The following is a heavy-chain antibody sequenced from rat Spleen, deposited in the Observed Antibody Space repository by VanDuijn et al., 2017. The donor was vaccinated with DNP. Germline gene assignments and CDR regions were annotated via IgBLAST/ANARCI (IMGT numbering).Heavy chain of an antibody. CDR1: GYSITSSYR. V-gene: IGHV3-3*01. Sequence: EVQLQESGPGLVKPSQSLSLTCSVTGYSITSSYRWNWIRKFPGNKLEWMGYINSAGSTNYNPSLKSRISITRDTSKNQFFLQVNSVTTEDTATYYCARSGYFDYWGQGVMVTVSS. D-gene: IGHD4-3*01. CDR2: INSAGST. CDR3: ARSGYFDY. J-gene: IGHJ2*01.